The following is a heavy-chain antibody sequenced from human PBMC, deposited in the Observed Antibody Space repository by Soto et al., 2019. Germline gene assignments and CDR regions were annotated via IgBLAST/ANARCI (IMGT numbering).Heavy chain of an antibody. CDR1: GYSFTTYW. CDR2: IHPGDSET. CDR3: ARPLTYSSGWAFGMDV. V-gene: IGHV5-51*01. J-gene: IGHJ6*02. D-gene: IGHD6-19*01. Sequence: GESLKISCKGSGYSFTTYWIAWVRQMPGKGLEWMGIIHPGDSETRYNPSLQGQVTISVDKSINTAYLQWSSLKASDSAIYYCARPLTYSSGWAFGMDVWGQGTTVTVSS.